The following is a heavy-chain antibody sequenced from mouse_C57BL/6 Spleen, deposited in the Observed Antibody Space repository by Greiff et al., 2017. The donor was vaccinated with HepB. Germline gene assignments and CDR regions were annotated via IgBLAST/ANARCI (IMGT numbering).Heavy chain of an antibody. Sequence: EVKLMESGGGLVKPGGSLKLSCAASGFTFSSYAMSWVRQTPEKRLEWVATISDGGSYTYYPDNVKGRFTISRDNAKNNLYLQMSHLKSEDTAMYYCARELVYFDYWGQGTTLTVSS. CDR3: ARELVYFDY. V-gene: IGHV5-4*01. CDR2: ISDGGSYT. J-gene: IGHJ2*01. D-gene: IGHD1-1*02. CDR1: GFTFSSYA.